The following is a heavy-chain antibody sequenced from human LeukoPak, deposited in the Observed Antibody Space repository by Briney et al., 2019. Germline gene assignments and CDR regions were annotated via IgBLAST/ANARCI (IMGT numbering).Heavy chain of an antibody. D-gene: IGHD6-13*01. CDR3: ARGRVSKGVAAAVDY. V-gene: IGHV1-69*04. J-gene: IGHJ4*02. CDR2: IIPILGIA. CDR1: GYTFTSYD. Sequence: SVKVSCKASGYTFTSYDINWVRQAPGQGLEWMGRIIPILGIANYAQKFQGRVTITADKSTSTAYMELSSLRSEDTAVYYCARGRVSKGVAAAVDYWGQGTLVTVSS.